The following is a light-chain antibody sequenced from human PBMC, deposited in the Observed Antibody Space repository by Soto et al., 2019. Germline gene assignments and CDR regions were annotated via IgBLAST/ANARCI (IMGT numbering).Light chain of an antibody. Sequence: QSVLAQPPSASGTPGQRVTISCSGSTSNVGSNLASWYQQLPGSAPKLLIYNDYERPSGVPDRFSGSKSGTSASLGISGLRSEDEADYFCAVWDDSLSAVVFGGGTKLTVL. CDR3: AVWDDSLSAVV. J-gene: IGLJ2*01. CDR2: NDY. CDR1: TSNVGSNL. V-gene: IGLV1-47*02.